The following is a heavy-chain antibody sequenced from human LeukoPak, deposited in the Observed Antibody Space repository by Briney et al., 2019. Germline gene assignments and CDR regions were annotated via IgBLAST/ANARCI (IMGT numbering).Heavy chain of an antibody. D-gene: IGHD6-13*01. J-gene: IGHJ3*02. CDR1: GGSISSGDYY. V-gene: IGHV4-30-4*01. Sequence: SETLSLTCTVSGGSISSGDYYWSWIRQPPGKGLEWIGYIYYSGSTYYNPSLKSRVTISVDTSKNQFSVKLSSLTAADTAVYYCARDRLSSSHNHDSFNIWGQGTMVTVSS. CDR3: ARDRLSSSHNHDSFNI. CDR2: IYYSGST.